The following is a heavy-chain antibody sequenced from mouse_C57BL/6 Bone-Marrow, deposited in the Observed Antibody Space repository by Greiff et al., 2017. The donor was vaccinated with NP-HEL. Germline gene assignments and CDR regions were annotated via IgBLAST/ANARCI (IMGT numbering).Heavy chain of an antibody. CDR2: ISNGGGST. Sequence: EVKLMESGGGLVQPGGSLKLSCAASGFTFSDYYMYWVRQTPEKRLEWVAYISNGGGSTYYPDTVKGRFTISGDNAKNTLYLQMSRLKSEDTAMYYCARHGNYVPFDYWGQGTTLTVSS. CDR3: ARHGNYVPFDY. D-gene: IGHD2-1*01. CDR1: GFTFSDYY. J-gene: IGHJ2*01. V-gene: IGHV5-12*01.